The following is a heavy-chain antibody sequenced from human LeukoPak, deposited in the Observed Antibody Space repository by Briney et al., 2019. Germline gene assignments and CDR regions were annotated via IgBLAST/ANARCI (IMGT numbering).Heavy chain of an antibody. J-gene: IGHJ4*02. V-gene: IGHV3-48*02. CDR1: GFTFSSYS. Sequence: GGSLRLSRAASGFTFSSYSMNWVRQAPGKGLEWVSYISSRSSSIYYADSVKGRFTLSRDNAKNSLYLQMNSLRDEDTAVYYCARGDYGDRDLDYWGQGTLVTVSS. CDR2: ISSRSSSI. CDR3: ARGDYGDRDLDY. D-gene: IGHD4-17*01.